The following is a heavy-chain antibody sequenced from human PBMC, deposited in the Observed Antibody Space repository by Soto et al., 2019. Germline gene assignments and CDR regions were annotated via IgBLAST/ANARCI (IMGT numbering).Heavy chain of an antibody. CDR1: GGSISSYY. CDR3: ARRYGDAVDF. Sequence: QVQLQESGPGLVRPSETLSLTCTVSGGSISSYYWSWIRQPPGKGLGWIGYIYYSGSTNYNPSLKXRVTISVDTSKNQFSLKLSSVTAADTAVYYCARRYGDAVDFWGQGTLVTVSS. CDR2: IYYSGST. D-gene: IGHD4-17*01. V-gene: IGHV4-59*01. J-gene: IGHJ4*02.